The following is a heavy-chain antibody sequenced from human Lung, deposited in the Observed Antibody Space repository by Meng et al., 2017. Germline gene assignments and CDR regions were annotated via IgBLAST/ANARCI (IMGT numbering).Heavy chain of an antibody. V-gene: IGHV4-4*02. J-gene: IGHJ4*02. D-gene: IGHD1-26*01. CDR1: GGSITSSTW. Sequence: QVQRQESGPGLVKPSGTLSLTCAGSGGSITSSTWWSWVRQTPGKGLEWFGEIFHSGSTNYNPPLESRVTISVDKSKNQFSLKVYSVTAADTATYYCARFDISSSGRGDYWGQGILVTVSS. CDR3: ARFDISSSGRGDY. CDR2: IFHSGST.